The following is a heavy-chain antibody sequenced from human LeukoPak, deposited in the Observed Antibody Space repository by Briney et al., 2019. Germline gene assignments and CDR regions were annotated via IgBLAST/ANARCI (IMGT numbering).Heavy chain of an antibody. CDR2: IIPIFGTA. J-gene: IGHJ4*02. D-gene: IGHD2-15*01. CDR3: AIRSNCSGGSCYALDFDY. Sequence: SSVKVSCKASGGTFNSYAISWVRQAPGQGLEWMGRIIPIFGTANYAQKFQGRVTITTDESTSTAYMELSSLRSEDTAVYYCAIRSNCSGGSCYALDFDYWGQGTLVTVSS. V-gene: IGHV1-69*05. CDR1: GGTFNSYA.